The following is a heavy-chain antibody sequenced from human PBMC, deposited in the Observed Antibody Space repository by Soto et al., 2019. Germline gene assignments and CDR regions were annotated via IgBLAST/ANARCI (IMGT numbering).Heavy chain of an antibody. CDR3: SVPMIVVVITFDY. V-gene: IGHV1-2*02. J-gene: IGHJ4*02. CDR2: INPNSGGT. D-gene: IGHD3-22*01. Sequence: ASVKVSCKASGYTFTGYYMHWVRQAPGQGLEWMGWINPNSGGTNYAQKFQGRVTMTRDTSISTAYMELSRLRSDDTAVWIISVPMIVVVITFDYWGQGTLVTVSS. CDR1: GYTFTGYY.